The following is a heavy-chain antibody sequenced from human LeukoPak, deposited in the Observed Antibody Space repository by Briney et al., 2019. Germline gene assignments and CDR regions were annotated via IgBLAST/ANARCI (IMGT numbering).Heavy chain of an antibody. Sequence: GGSLRLFCTASGFTFGDYAMSWVRQAPGKGLEWVGFIRSKAYGGTTEYAASVKGRFTISRDDSKSIAYLQMNSLKTEDTAVYYCTREARDIAAAPDYWGQGTLVTVSS. CDR2: IRSKAYGGTT. J-gene: IGHJ4*02. V-gene: IGHV3-49*04. CDR3: TREARDIAAAPDY. D-gene: IGHD6-13*01. CDR1: GFTFGDYA.